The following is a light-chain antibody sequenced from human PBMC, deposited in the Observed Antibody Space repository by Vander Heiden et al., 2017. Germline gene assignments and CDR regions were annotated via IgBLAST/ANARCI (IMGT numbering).Light chain of an antibody. CDR2: AAS. Sequence: DIQMTPSPSSLSASVGDRVTITCRSSQSIGGYLNWYQQKPGKAPTVLMYAASSLQRGVPPRFSGSGSGTDFTLTISSLQPEDFATYYCQQSYNTPRTFGQGTKVEIK. CDR3: QQSYNTPRT. J-gene: IGKJ1*01. V-gene: IGKV1-39*01. CDR1: QSIGGY.